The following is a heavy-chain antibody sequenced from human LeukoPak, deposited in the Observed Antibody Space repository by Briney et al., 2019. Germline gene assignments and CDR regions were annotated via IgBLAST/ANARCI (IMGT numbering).Heavy chain of an antibody. CDR2: IYYSGST. Sequence: SETLSLTCTVSGGSISSYYWSWIRQPPGKGLEWIGYIYYSGSTNYNPSLKSRVTISVDTSKNQFSLKLSSVTAADTAVYYCASRLGYCSGGSCLPYYYYYYGMDVWGQGTTVTVSS. V-gene: IGHV4-59*01. CDR1: GGSISSYY. CDR3: ASRLGYCSGGSCLPYYYYYYGMDV. J-gene: IGHJ6*02. D-gene: IGHD2-15*01.